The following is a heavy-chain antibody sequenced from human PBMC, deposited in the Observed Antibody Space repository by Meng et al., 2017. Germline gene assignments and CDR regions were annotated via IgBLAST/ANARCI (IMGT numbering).Heavy chain of an antibody. D-gene: IGHD4-17*01. CDR2: IIPIFGTA. Sequence: QVVPGQSGAEVKKAGSSVKVTCKASGGTFSSYAISWVRQAPGQGLEWMGGIIPIFGTANYAQKFQGRVTVTADESTSTAYMELSSLRSEDTAVYYCARDYGDYAWIAKRWFDPWGQGTLVTVSS. CDR3: ARDYGDYAWIAKRWFDP. CDR1: GGTFSSYA. J-gene: IGHJ5*02. V-gene: IGHV1-69*01.